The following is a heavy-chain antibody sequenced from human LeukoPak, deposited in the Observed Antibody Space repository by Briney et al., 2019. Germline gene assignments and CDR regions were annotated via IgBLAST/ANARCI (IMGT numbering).Heavy chain of an antibody. J-gene: IGHJ6*02. V-gene: IGHV3-7*01. Sequence: GSLRLSCAASGFTFGDSWMSWVRQAPGKGLEWVANMNQDGSEKDYVDSVKGRFTISRDNARNPLYLQMGSLRAEDTAVYYCATYTHWVAGDVWGQGTTVTVSS. CDR1: GFTFGDSW. D-gene: IGHD3-16*01. CDR2: MNQDGSEK. CDR3: ATYTHWVAGDV.